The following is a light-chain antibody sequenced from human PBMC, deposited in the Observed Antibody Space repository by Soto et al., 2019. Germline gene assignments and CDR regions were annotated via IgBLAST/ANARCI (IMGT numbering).Light chain of an antibody. Sequence: QSALTQPASVSGSPGQSITISCTGTSSDIGAYNFVSWYQQHPGKAPNLMLYDVNIRPSGVSNRFSGSKSGTTASLTISGLQAEDEADYYCTSRTTSTTMIFGGGTKLTVL. J-gene: IGLJ2*01. CDR2: DVN. CDR1: SSDIGAYNF. V-gene: IGLV2-14*03. CDR3: TSRTTSTTMI.